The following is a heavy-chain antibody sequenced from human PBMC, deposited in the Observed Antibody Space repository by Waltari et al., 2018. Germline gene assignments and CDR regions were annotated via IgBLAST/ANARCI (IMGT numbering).Heavy chain of an antibody. D-gene: IGHD3-9*01. Sequence: QVQLQQWGAGLLKPSETLSLTCAVYGGSFSGYYWNCIRQPPGKGREWLGEINHSGSTNYNPSLKSRVTISVDTSKNQFSLKLSSVTAADTAVYYCARVGAGQGLRRKRPTGYYDYWGQGTLVTVSS. CDR1: GGSFSGYY. J-gene: IGHJ4*02. V-gene: IGHV4-34*01. CDR2: INHSGST. CDR3: ARVGAGQGLRRKRPTGYYDY.